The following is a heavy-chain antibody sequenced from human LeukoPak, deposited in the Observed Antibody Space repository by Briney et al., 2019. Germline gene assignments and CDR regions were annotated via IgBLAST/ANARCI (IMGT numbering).Heavy chain of an antibody. CDR2: IKSKTDGGTT. Sequence: GGSLRLSCAASGSTFTNAWMSWVRQAPGKGLEWVGRIKSKTDGGTTDYAAPVKGRFTISRDDSKNTLYLQMNSLKTEDTAVYYCTTDLYCSSTSCYCYWGQGTLVTVSS. D-gene: IGHD2-2*01. CDR1: GSTFTNAW. CDR3: TTDLYCSSTSCYCY. J-gene: IGHJ4*02. V-gene: IGHV3-15*01.